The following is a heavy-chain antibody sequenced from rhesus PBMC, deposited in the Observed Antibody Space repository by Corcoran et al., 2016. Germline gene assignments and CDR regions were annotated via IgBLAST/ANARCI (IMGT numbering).Heavy chain of an antibody. D-gene: IGHD6-31*01. CDR1: GFTFSSYE. J-gene: IGHJ4*01. CDR3: STLGS. V-gene: IGHV3-100*02. Sequence: DVQLVESGGGLVKPGGSLRLSCVASGFTFSSYEMHWARQAPSTGPWWVSVIRESVVTTCSADSVKGRFTNSGDNAKSSLFLQMNSLGTEDTAVYYCSTLGSWGQGVLLTVSS. CDR2: IRESVVTT.